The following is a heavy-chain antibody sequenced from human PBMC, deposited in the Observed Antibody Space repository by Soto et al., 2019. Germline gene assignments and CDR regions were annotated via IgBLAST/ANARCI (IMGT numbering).Heavy chain of an antibody. J-gene: IGHJ3*02. Sequence: ASVKVSCKASGYTFTSYGISWVRQAPGQGLEWMGWISAYNGNTNYAQKLQGRVTMTTDTSTSTAYMELRSLRSDDTAVYYCATSGLAADGTRDAFDIWGQGTMVTVSS. V-gene: IGHV1-18*04. CDR3: ATSGLAADGTRDAFDI. D-gene: IGHD6-13*01. CDR2: ISAYNGNT. CDR1: GYTFTSYG.